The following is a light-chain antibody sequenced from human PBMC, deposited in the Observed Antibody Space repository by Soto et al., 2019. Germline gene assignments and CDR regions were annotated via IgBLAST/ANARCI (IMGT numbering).Light chain of an antibody. Sequence: VLTQSPGILSLSPGDRAPLSCRASQTVRNNYLAWYQQKPGQAPRLLIYDASNRATGIPARFSGSGSGTEFTLTISSLQSEDFAVYYCQQYNNWPPWTFGQGTKVDIK. CDR3: QQYNNWPPWT. J-gene: IGKJ1*01. V-gene: IGKV3D-15*01. CDR1: QTVRNN. CDR2: DAS.